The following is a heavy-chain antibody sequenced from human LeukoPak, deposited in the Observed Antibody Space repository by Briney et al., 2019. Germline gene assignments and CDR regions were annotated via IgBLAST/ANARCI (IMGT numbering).Heavy chain of an antibody. CDR2: IRHDGNSK. Sequence: QPGGSLRLPCAASGITFSNYGMHWVRQTPGKGLEWVAFIRHDGNSKLYADSLKGRFTISRDNSRNAMYLQMDSLRDEDTAVYYCAKGYLGLCTGGTCFHFDYWGRGTLVTVSS. CDR1: GITFSNYG. D-gene: IGHD2-15*01. CDR3: AKGYLGLCTGGTCFHFDY. J-gene: IGHJ4*02. V-gene: IGHV3-30*02.